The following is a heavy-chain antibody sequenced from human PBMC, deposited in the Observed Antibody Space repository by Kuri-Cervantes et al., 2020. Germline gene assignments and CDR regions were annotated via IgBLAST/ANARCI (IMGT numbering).Heavy chain of an antibody. J-gene: IGHJ4*02. Sequence: GESLKISCAASGFTFSSYGMHWVRQAPGKGLEWVAFIRYDGSNKYYADSVKGRFTISRDNSKNTLYLQMNSLRAEDAAVYYCASKWHCSSTSCRDYWGQGTLVTVSS. CDR2: IRYDGSNK. V-gene: IGHV3-30*02. D-gene: IGHD2-2*01. CDR3: ASKWHCSSTSCRDY. CDR1: GFTFSSYG.